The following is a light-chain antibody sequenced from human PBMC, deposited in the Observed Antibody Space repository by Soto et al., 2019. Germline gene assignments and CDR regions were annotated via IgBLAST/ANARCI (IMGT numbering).Light chain of an antibody. CDR2: SNN. CDR3: AAWDASLSGRV. Sequence: QSVLTQPPSASGTPGQRVTISCSGSSSNIGTNAVTWYQQLPGTAPKLPIYSNNQRPSGVPDRFSGSKSGTSASLAISGLLSEDEADYYCAAWDASLSGRVFGGGTKVTVL. J-gene: IGLJ3*02. V-gene: IGLV1-44*01. CDR1: SSNIGTNA.